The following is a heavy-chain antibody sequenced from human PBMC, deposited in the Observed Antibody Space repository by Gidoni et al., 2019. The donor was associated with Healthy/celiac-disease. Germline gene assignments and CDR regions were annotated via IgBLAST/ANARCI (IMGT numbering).Heavy chain of an antibody. J-gene: IGHJ4*02. CDR3: AKRAVAGRALDY. CDR1: GFTFSSYG. V-gene: IGHV3-30*18. D-gene: IGHD6-19*01. Sequence: QVQLVESGGGVVQPGRSLRLSCAASGFTFSSYGMHWVRQAPGKGLEWVAVISHDGSNKYYADSVKGRFTISRDNSKNTLYLQMNSLRAEDTAVYYCAKRAVAGRALDYWGQGTLVTVSS. CDR2: ISHDGSNK.